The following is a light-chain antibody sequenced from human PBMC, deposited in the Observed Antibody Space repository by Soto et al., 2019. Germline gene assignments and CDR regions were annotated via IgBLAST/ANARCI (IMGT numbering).Light chain of an antibody. CDR3: QQRSNWPPGAT. CDR2: DAS. J-gene: IGKJ5*01. V-gene: IGKV3-11*01. CDR1: QSVSSH. Sequence: IVLTQSPDTLSLSPGERAAISCLARQSVSSHLAWHQQKPGQAPRLLIYDASNRATGIPARFSGSGSGTDFTLTISSLEPEDFAVYYCQQRSNWPPGATFGQGTRLEI.